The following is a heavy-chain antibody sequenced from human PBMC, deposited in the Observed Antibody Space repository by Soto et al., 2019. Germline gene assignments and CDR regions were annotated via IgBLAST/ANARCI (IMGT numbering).Heavy chain of an antibody. Sequence: PGGSLRLSCAASGFTFSDHYMDWVRQAPGKGLEWVGRTRNKANSYTTEYAASVKGRFTISRDDSKNSLYLQMNSLKTEDTAVYYCASSSPLAAAGNDAFDIWGQGTMVTVSS. CDR3: ASSSPLAAAGNDAFDI. V-gene: IGHV3-72*01. CDR1: GFTFSDHY. J-gene: IGHJ3*02. D-gene: IGHD6-13*01. CDR2: TRNKANSYTT.